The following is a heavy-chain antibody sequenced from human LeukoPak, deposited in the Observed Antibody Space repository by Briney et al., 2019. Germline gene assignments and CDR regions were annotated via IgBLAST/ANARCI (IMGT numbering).Heavy chain of an antibody. V-gene: IGHV1-46*01. CDR1: GYTFTSNY. J-gene: IGHJ4*02. Sequence: ASVKVSCKASGYTFTSNYIHWVRQAPGQGLEWMGMIYPRDGSTSYAQQFQGRVTVTRDTSTSTVHMKLSGLRSEDTAVYYCARDQEGFDYWGQGTLVTVSS. CDR3: ARDQEGFDY. CDR2: IYPRDGST.